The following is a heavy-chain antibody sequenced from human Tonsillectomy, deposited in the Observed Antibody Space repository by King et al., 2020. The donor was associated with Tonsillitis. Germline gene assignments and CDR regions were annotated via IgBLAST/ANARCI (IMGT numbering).Heavy chain of an antibody. CDR2: IKSKTDGGTT. D-gene: IGHD1-14*01. CDR1: GFTFSNAW. CDR3: TTDVLGTLAERFDY. V-gene: IGHV3-15*01. Sequence: VQLVESGGGLVKPGGSLRLSCAASGFTFSNAWMSWVRQAPGKGLEWVGRIKSKTDGGTTDYAAPVKGRFTISRDDSKNTLYLQMNSLKTEDTAVYYCTTDVLGTLAERFDYWGQGTLVTVSS. J-gene: IGHJ4*02.